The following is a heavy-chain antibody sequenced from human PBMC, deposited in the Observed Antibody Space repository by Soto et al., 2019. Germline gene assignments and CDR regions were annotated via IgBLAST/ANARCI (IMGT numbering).Heavy chain of an antibody. CDR1: GGSFSGYY. V-gene: IGHV4-34*01. CDR2: INHSGST. Sequence: PSETLSLTCAFYGGSFSGYYWSWIRQPPGKGLEWIGEINHSGSTNYNPSLKSRVTISVDTSKNQFSLKLSSVTAADTAVYYCATEMATPTAIWGQGTMVTVSS. CDR3: ATEMATPTAI. D-gene: IGHD5-12*01. J-gene: IGHJ3*02.